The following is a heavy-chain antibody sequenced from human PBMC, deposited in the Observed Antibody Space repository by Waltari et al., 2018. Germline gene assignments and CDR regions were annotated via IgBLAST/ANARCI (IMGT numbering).Heavy chain of an antibody. Sequence: EVQLVESGGGLIQPGGSLRLSCAASGFTVSSNYMSWVRQAPGKGLEWVSVIYSGGSTYYADSVKGRFTISRDNAKNSLYLQMNSLRAEDTALYYCAKGIIAVAGTIDYWGQGTLVTVSS. D-gene: IGHD6-19*01. CDR1: GFTVSSNY. V-gene: IGHV3-53*01. J-gene: IGHJ4*02. CDR2: IYSGGST. CDR3: AKGIIAVAGTIDY.